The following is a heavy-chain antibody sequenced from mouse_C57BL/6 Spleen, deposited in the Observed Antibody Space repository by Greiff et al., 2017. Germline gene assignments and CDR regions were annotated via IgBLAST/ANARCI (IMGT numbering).Heavy chain of an antibody. D-gene: IGHD4-1*01. CDR1: GFTFSSYG. J-gene: IGHJ2*01. CDR2: ISSGGSYT. V-gene: IGHV5-6*01. Sequence: EVQGVESGGDLVKPGGSLKLSCAASGFTFSSYGMSWVRQTPDKRLEWVATISSGGSYTNYPDSVKGRFTISRDNAKNTLYLQMSSLESEDTAMYYWAGDWDVFDYWGQGTTLTVSS. CDR3: AGDWDVFDY.